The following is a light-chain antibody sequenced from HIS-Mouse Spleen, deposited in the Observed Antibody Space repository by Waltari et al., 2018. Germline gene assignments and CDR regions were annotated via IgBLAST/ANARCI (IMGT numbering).Light chain of an antibody. V-gene: IGLV2-23*01. J-gene: IGLJ3*02. CDR3: CSYAGSSTWV. CDR1: SSDVWSYSL. Sequence: QSALTQPASVSGSPGQPITISCTGTSSDVWSYSLVAGYQHHPGKAPNLMIYEGSKRPSGVSNRFSGSKSGNTASLTISGLQAEDEADYYCCSYAGSSTWVVGGGTKLTVL. CDR2: EGS.